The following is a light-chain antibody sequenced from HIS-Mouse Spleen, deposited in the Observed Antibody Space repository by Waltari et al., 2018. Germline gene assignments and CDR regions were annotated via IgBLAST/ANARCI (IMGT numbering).Light chain of an antibody. V-gene: IGKV1-33*01. CDR2: DAS. J-gene: IGKJ2*01. Sequence: DIQMTQSPSSLSASVGDRVTITCQASQDISNYLNWYQQKPGKAPKLLIYDASNLETGVPSRFSGSGSGTDFTFTISSLQPEDIATYYCQQYDNLPLYTFGQGPSWRSN. CDR3: QQYDNLPLYT. CDR1: QDISNY.